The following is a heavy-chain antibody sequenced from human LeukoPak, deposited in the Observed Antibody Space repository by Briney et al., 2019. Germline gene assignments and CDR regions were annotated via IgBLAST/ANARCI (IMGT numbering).Heavy chain of an antibody. D-gene: IGHD7-27*01. V-gene: IGHV3-7*01. CDR2: IKKDGSER. CDR1: GFTFSSYW. CDR3: ARGDLTFWGFPH. Sequence: PGGSLRLSCAASGFTFSSYWMSWIRQAPGKGLEWVANIKKDGSERYFVDSVKGRFTISRDNAKTSLYLQMNSLRAEDTAIYYCARGDLTFWGFPHWGQGALVTVSS. J-gene: IGHJ4*02.